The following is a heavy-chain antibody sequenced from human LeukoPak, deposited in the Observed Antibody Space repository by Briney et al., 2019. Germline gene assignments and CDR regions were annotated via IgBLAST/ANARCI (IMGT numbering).Heavy chain of an antibody. CDR1: GFTISSYA. Sequence: GGSLRLSCAASGFTISSYAMSWVRPAPGKGLEWVSAISGSGGITYYADSVKGRFTISRDNSKNTLYLQMNSLRAEDTAVYYCARTQYSSGWYNWFDPWGQGTLVTVSS. CDR3: ARTQYSSGWYNWFDP. J-gene: IGHJ5*02. V-gene: IGHV3-23*01. D-gene: IGHD6-19*01. CDR2: ISGSGGIT.